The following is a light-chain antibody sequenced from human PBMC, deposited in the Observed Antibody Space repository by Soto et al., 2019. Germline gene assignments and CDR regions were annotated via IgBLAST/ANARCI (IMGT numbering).Light chain of an antibody. CDR3: QQYERSPTT. J-gene: IGKJ4*01. V-gene: IGKV3-20*01. Sequence: EIVLTQSPGTLSLSPGARATLSCRASQSVSSTYLAWYQQKPGQAPSLLIYGASSRATGIPDRFSGSGSGTDFTLIISSLEPEDFAVYYCQQYERSPTTFGGGTKVEIK. CDR2: GAS. CDR1: QSVSSTY.